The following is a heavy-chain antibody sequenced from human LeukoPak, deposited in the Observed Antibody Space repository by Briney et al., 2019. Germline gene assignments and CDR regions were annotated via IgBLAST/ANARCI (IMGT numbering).Heavy chain of an antibody. CDR1: GFTFSSYE. CDR3: AREVLTGYPL. Sequence: GGSLRLSCAASGFTFSSYEMNWVRQAPGKGLEWVSVIYSGGSTYYADSVKGRFTISRDNSRNTLYLQMNSLRAEDTAVYYCAREVLTGYPLWGQGTLVTVSS. V-gene: IGHV3-66*01. D-gene: IGHD3-9*01. CDR2: IYSGGST. J-gene: IGHJ4*02.